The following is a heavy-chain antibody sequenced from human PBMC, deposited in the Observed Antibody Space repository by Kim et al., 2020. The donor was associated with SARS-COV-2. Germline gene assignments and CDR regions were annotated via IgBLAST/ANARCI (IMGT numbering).Heavy chain of an antibody. V-gene: IGHV4-59*01. CDR1: GGSISSYY. Sequence: SETLSLTCTVSGGSISSYYWSWIRQPPGKGLEWIGYIYYSGSTNYNPSLKSRVTISVDTSKNQFSLKLSSVTAADTAVYYCARVTSYYDILTGYQYDAFDIWGQGTMVTVSS. J-gene: IGHJ3*02. CDR2: IYYSGST. D-gene: IGHD3-9*01. CDR3: ARVTSYYDILTGYQYDAFDI.